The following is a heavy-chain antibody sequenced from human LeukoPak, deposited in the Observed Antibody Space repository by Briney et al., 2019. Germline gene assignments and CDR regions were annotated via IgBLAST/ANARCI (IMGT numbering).Heavy chain of an antibody. Sequence: ASVKVSCKASGYTFTDYYMHWVRQAPGQGLEWMGWINPNSGGTNFAQKFQGRVAMTRDTSISTAYLELGSLRSDDTAVYFCARARWQLVPYFDSWGQGTLVTVSS. CDR2: INPNSGGT. CDR1: GYTFTDYY. V-gene: IGHV1-2*02. CDR3: ARARWQLVPYFDS. J-gene: IGHJ4*02. D-gene: IGHD6-6*01.